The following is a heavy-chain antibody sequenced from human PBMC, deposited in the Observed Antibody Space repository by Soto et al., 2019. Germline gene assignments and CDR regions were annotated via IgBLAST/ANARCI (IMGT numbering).Heavy chain of an antibody. CDR2: IYTGSST. V-gene: IGHV3-53*01. J-gene: IGHJ4*02. CDR1: GFTGSSNF. Sequence: EVQLVESGGGLIQPGGSLRLSCAASGFTGSSNFLSWVRQAPGKGLEWVSTIYTGSSTYYADSVKGRFTISRDTSKNTLYLQMNSLSADDTSVYYCATENYWGQGTLVPVSS. CDR3: ATENY.